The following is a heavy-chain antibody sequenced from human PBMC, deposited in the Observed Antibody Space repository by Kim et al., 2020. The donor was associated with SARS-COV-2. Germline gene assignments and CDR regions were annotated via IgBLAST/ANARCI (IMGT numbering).Heavy chain of an antibody. CDR3: AKVFYYGSGDMPNYFDY. D-gene: IGHD3-10*01. CDR2: INGDGGLT. V-gene: IGHV3-23*01. Sequence: GGSRRLSCAASGFTFSSFAMSWVRQVPGKGLEWVSAINGDGGLTFYADSVKGRFTISRDNSENTLYLKMNSLRADDTAVYYCAKVFYYGSGDMPNYFDYWGQGTLVTVSS. J-gene: IGHJ4*02. CDR1: GFTFSSFA.